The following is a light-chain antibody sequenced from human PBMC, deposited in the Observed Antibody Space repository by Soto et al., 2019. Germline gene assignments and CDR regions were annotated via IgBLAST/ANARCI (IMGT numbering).Light chain of an antibody. Sequence: QSALTQPASVSGSPGQSITISCTGTSSDVGGYNCVSWYQHHPGKAPKLMIYEVSNRPSGVSNRFSGSKSGNTASLTISGLQAEDEADYYCSSYTSTSTLYVFGTGTKLTVL. CDR1: SSDVGGYNC. J-gene: IGLJ1*01. V-gene: IGLV2-14*01. CDR2: EVS. CDR3: SSYTSTSTLYV.